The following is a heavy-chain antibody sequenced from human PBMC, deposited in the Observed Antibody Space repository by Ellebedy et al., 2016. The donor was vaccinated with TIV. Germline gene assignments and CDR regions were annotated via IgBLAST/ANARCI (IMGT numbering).Heavy chain of an antibody. Sequence: PGESLKISCKTSGDSFTSYWIGWVRQMPGKGLEWMGIIYPADSDTRYSPSFQGQVTISADKSINTAYLQWSSLKASDTAMYYCARPRVAARNDAFDIWGHGTLVTVSS. CDR3: ARPRVAARNDAFDI. J-gene: IGHJ3*02. V-gene: IGHV5-51*01. CDR1: GDSFTSYW. D-gene: IGHD2-15*01. CDR2: IYPADSDT.